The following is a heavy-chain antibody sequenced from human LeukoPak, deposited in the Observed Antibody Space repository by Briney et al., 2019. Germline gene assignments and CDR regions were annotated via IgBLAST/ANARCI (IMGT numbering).Heavy chain of an antibody. CDR1: GDSISSYY. J-gene: IGHJ3*02. V-gene: IGHV4-59*08. CDR3: ARGRDDYGNTDAFDI. CDR2: IYYSGST. D-gene: IGHD4-17*01. Sequence: PSETLSLTCTVSGDSISSYYWSWTRQPPGKGLEWIGYIYYSGSTNYNPSLKSRVTISVDTSKNQFSLKLSSVTAADTAVYYCARGRDDYGNTDAFDIWGQGTMVTVSS.